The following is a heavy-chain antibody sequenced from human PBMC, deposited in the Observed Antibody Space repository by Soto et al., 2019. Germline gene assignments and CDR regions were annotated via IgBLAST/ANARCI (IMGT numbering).Heavy chain of an antibody. D-gene: IGHD6-19*01. Sequence: GSLRLSCAASGFTFSSYWMHWVRQVPGKGLVWVSRIHFGGSTTHYADSVKGRFTISRDNAKNTLSLQMNSLRAEDTAVYYCARDAYISGYYQFDYWGQGTLVTVSS. CDR2: IHFGGSTT. CDR3: ARDAYISGYYQFDY. CDR1: GFTFSSYW. V-gene: IGHV3-74*01. J-gene: IGHJ4*02.